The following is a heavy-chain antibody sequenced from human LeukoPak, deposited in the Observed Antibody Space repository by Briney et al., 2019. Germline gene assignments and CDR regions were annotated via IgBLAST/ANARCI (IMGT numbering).Heavy chain of an antibody. V-gene: IGHV3-21*01. CDR3: VQDWAWGAFGY. Sequence: GGSLRLSCAASGFTLSTYTMNWVRQAPGKGLEWVSSISSSSSYIYYADSVKGRFTISRDDAKNSLSLQMNSLRAEDTAVYYCVQDWAWGAFGYWGQGTLVTVSS. J-gene: IGHJ4*02. D-gene: IGHD7-27*01. CDR1: GFTLSTYT. CDR2: ISSSSSYI.